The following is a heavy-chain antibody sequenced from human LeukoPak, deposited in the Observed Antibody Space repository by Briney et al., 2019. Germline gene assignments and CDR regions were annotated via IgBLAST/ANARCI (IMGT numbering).Heavy chain of an antibody. J-gene: IGHJ5*01. CDR3: ARMDLDGGDSIGFDS. Sequence: VASVKVSCKASGYTFTGFFMHWVRQAPGQGIEWMGWISPNIGDAYYAQKFQGRVTMTRDRSINTAYMELSRLTSDDTAVYYCARMDLDGGDSIGFDSWGQGTLVTVSS. V-gene: IGHV1-2*02. D-gene: IGHD2-21*02. CDR2: ISPNIGDA. CDR1: GYTFTGFF.